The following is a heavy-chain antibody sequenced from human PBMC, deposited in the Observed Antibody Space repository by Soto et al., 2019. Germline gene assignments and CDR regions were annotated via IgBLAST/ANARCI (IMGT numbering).Heavy chain of an antibody. Sequence: QVQLVQSGGEVKRPGASVKVSCKTSGYTFSNYGITWVRQAPGQPLEWQGWISLYSDGTNYAQKFQGRVSMTTDISTTTAYMELRSLRSDDTAVYYCARVVPGAEAWFGPWGQGTLVTASS. V-gene: IGHV1-18*01. CDR2: ISLYSDGT. D-gene: IGHD2-2*01. CDR3: ARVVPGAEAWFGP. CDR1: GYTFSNYG. J-gene: IGHJ5*02.